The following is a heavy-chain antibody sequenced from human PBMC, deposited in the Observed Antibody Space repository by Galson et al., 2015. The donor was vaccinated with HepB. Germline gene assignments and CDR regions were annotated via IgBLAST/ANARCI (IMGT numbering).Heavy chain of an antibody. CDR2: ISYDGRNP. CDR3: ANDYGGNSFRGAFAI. J-gene: IGHJ3*02. CDR1: GFTFSSYG. D-gene: IGHD4-23*01. V-gene: IGHV3-30*18. Sequence: SLRLSCAASGFTFSSYGMHWVRQAPGKGLEWVAVISYDGRNPYSADSVKGRFTLSRDPSTNTLYLPLDSLRAEAPAVYYCANDYGGNSFRGAFAIWGQGTMVTGSS.